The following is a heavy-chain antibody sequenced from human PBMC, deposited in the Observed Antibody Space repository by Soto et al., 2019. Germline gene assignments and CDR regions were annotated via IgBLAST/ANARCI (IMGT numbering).Heavy chain of an antibody. D-gene: IGHD6-19*01. CDR2: INPNSGGT. J-gene: IGHJ4*02. CDR1: GYTFTCYY. V-gene: IGHV1-2*02. CDR3: ARDTAVADYYFDY. Sequence: XSVKVSFKASGYTFTCYYIHWVRQAPGQGLEWMGWINPNSGGTNYGQEFQGRVTMTRDTSISTAYMELSRLRSDDTAVYYCARDTAVADYYFDYSGQGSLVTVSS.